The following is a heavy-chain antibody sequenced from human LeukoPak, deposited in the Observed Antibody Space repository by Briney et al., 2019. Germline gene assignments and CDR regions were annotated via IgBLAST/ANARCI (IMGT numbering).Heavy chain of an antibody. Sequence: GGSLRLSCAASGFTFSSYAMSWVRQAPGKGLEWVSAISGSGGSTYYADSAKGRFTISRDNSKNTLYLQMNSLRAEDTAVYYCAKAQQGTTVTRPYFQHWGQGTLVTVSS. CDR3: AKAQQGTTVTRPYFQH. J-gene: IGHJ1*01. CDR1: GFTFSSYA. D-gene: IGHD4-17*01. CDR2: ISGSGGST. V-gene: IGHV3-23*01.